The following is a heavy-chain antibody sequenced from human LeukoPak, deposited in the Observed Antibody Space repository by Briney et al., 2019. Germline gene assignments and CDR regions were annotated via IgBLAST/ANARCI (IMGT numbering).Heavy chain of an antibody. CDR2: INPNSGGT. V-gene: IGHV1-2*02. D-gene: IGHD3/OR15-3a*01. CDR3: ARDRMFSGWSDAFDI. J-gene: IGHJ3*02. CDR1: GYTFTGYY. Sequence: ASVKVSCKASGYTFTGYYMHWVRQAPGQGLEWMGWINPNSGGTNYAQKFQGRVTMTRATSISTAYMELSRLISDDTAEYYCARDRMFSGWSDAFDIWGQGTMVTVSS.